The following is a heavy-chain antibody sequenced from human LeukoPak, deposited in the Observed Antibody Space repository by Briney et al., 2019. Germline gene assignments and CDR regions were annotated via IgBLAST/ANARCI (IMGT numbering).Heavy chain of an antibody. V-gene: IGHV4-34*01. CDR3: ARDETWKNWFDP. J-gene: IGHJ5*02. Sequence: SETLSLTCAVYGGSFSAYFWSWIRQPPGKGLECIGEINYSGSTNYNPSLESRVTISVDTSKNQFSLKLTSVTAADTAVYYCARDETWKNWFDPWGQGTLVTVSS. CDR1: GGSFSAYF. D-gene: IGHD1-1*01. CDR2: INYSGST.